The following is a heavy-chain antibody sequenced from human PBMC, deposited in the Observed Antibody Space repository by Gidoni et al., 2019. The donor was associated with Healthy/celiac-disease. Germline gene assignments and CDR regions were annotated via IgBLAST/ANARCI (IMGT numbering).Heavy chain of an antibody. D-gene: IGHD3-3*01. CDR2: INHSGST. CDR1: GGSFSAYY. V-gene: IGHV4-34*01. J-gene: IGHJ3*02. Sequence: QVQIQQWGAGLLQPSETLSLTCAVYGGSFSAYYWSWIRQPPGKGLEWIGEINHSGSTDYNPSLKSRVTISVDTSKNQFSLKLSSVTAADTAVYYCARATYDFWSGYYSPDAFDIWGQGTMVTVSS. CDR3: ARATYDFWSGYYSPDAFDI.